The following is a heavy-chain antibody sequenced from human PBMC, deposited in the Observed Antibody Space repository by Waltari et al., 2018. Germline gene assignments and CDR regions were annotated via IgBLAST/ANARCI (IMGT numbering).Heavy chain of an antibody. V-gene: IGHV4-4*07. J-gene: IGHJ6*03. Sequence: QVHLQESGPGRLKPSETLSLTCTVSGGFVNHRYWRWIRRPAGKGLEWIGRVFSSGSTNYNSSLKSRVTMSVDTSKNQISLKLTSVTAADTGIYYCARGRGLQGFNFYYDMDVWGKGSAVTVSS. CDR3: ARGRGLQGFNFYYDMDV. CDR1: GGFVNHRY. D-gene: IGHD4-4*01. CDR2: VFSSGST.